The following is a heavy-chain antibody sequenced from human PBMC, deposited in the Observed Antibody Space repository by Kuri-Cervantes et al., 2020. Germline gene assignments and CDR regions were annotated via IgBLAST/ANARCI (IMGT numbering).Heavy chain of an antibody. V-gene: IGHV3-23*01. Sequence: GESLKISCAASGFTFSSYAMNWVRQTPGKGLEWVSSIIGGGRDTYIADSVKGRFTISRDNAKNSLYLQMNSLRAEDTALYYCAKDNGVGQWLVVGFDIWGQGTMVTVSS. CDR2: IIGGGRDT. CDR1: GFTFSSYA. J-gene: IGHJ3*02. D-gene: IGHD6-19*01. CDR3: AKDNGVGQWLVVGFDI.